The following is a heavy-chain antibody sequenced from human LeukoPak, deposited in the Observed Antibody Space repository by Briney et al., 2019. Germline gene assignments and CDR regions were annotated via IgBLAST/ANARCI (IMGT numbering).Heavy chain of an antibody. Sequence: GASVKVSCKASGYTFTGYYMHWVRQAPGQGLEWMGWINPNSGGTNYAQKFQGRVTMTRDTSISTAYMELSRLRSDDTAVYYCARRRSGVFGGVIVDYWGQGTLVTVSS. CDR2: INPNSGGT. CDR1: GYTFTGYY. J-gene: IGHJ4*02. D-gene: IGHD3-16*02. CDR3: ARRRSGVFGGVIVDY. V-gene: IGHV1-2*02.